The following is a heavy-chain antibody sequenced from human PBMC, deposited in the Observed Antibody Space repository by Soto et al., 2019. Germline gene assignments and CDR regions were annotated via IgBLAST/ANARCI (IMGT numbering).Heavy chain of an antibody. CDR2: ISHSGSV. V-gene: IGHV4-4*02. J-gene: IGHJ4*02. CDR1: GDSISTNYF. Sequence: QVLLQESGPGLVQPSGTLSLSCAVSGDSISTNYFWGWVRQPPGKGLEWVGDISHSGSVNYNPSLKSRVTLSIDNSKNQFSLKLNSVTAADTAVYYCARSFGWYAIEYWCQGPLVIVSS. CDR3: ARSFGWYAIEY. D-gene: IGHD6-19*01.